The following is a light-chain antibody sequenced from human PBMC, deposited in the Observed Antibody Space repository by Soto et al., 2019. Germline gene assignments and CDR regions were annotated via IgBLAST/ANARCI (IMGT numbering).Light chain of an antibody. Sequence: QPVLTQPHSASGTPGQRVTISCSGSSSNIGTSSVHWFQQLPGTAPKLLISTTNQRPSGVPERFSGSKSSTSASLAISGLQSEDEADYYCAAWDDSLNGHVFGTGTKLTVL. CDR3: AAWDDSLNGHV. CDR2: TTN. V-gene: IGLV1-44*01. CDR1: SSNIGTSS. J-gene: IGLJ1*01.